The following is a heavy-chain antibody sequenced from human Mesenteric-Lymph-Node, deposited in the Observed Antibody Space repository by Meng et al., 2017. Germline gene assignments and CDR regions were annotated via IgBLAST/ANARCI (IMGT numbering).Heavy chain of an antibody. V-gene: IGHV5-51*01. CDR3: ARTLLDYYDSSGYHDAFDI. D-gene: IGHD3-22*01. CDR2: IYPGDSDT. J-gene: IGHJ3*02. Sequence: GESLKISCKGSGYSFTSYWIGWVRQMPGKGLEWMGIIYPGDSDTRYSPSFQGQVTISADKSISTAHLQWSSLKASDTAMYYCARTLLDYYDSSGYHDAFDIWGQGTMVTVSS. CDR1: GYSFTSYW.